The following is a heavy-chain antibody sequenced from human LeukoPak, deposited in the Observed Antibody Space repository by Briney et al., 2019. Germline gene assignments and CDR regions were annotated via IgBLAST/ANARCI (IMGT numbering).Heavy chain of an antibody. CDR1: GFTFSSYS. CDR2: ISSSSYI. J-gene: IGHJ4*02. Sequence: GGSLRLSCAASGFTFSSYSMNWVRQAPGKGLEWVSSISSSSYIYYADSVKGRFTISRDNAKNSLYLQMNSLRAEDTAVYYCAQMYSSGWPFDYWGQGTLVTVSS. CDR3: AQMYSSGWPFDY. D-gene: IGHD6-19*01. V-gene: IGHV3-21*01.